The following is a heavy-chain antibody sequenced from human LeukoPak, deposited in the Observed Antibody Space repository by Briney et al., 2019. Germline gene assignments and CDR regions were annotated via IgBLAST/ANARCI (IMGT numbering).Heavy chain of an antibody. V-gene: IGHV3-74*01. Sequence: SGGSLRLSCAASGFTFSSYWMHWVRQAPGKGLVWVSRINSDGSSTSYADSVKGRFTISRDNAKNTLYLQMNSLRAEDAAVYYCARRGSRGGFDYWGQGTLVTVSS. CDR2: INSDGSST. J-gene: IGHJ4*02. CDR3: ARRGSRGGFDY. CDR1: GFTFSSYW. D-gene: IGHD3-16*01.